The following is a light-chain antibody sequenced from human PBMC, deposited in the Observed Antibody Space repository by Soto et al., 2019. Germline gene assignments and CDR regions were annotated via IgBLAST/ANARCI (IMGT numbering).Light chain of an antibody. J-gene: IGLJ1*01. CDR1: SSDLGAYDY. Sequence: QSALTQPASVSGSPGQSIAISCTGTSSDLGAYDYVSWYQQQPDKAPKLIIYEVTKRPSGVSNRFSGSKSGNTASLTISGLQPEDEADYDCSSHTSCNTRVFGAGGKVSVL. V-gene: IGLV2-14*01. CDR2: EVT. CDR3: SSHTSCNTRV.